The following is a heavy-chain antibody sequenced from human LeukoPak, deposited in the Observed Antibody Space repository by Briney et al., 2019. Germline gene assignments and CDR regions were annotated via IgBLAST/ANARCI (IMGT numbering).Heavy chain of an antibody. V-gene: IGHV3-7*04. Sequence: GGSLRLSCAASGFTFVIYWMSWVRQAPGKGLEWVANIRKDGSEKNYVDSVKGRFTISRDNAKNSLYLRMNSLRADDTALYYFARHWEGVESDAFDIWGQGTMVTVSS. CDR2: IRKDGSEK. D-gene: IGHD1-26*01. CDR3: ARHWEGVESDAFDI. CDR1: GFTFVIYW. J-gene: IGHJ3*02.